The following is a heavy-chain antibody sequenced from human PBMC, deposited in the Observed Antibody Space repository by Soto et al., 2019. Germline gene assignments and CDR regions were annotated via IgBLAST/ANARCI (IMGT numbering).Heavy chain of an antibody. V-gene: IGHV3-23*01. J-gene: IGHJ4*02. D-gene: IGHD6-13*01. CDR3: AKSVAAAGTGYFDY. CDR2: ISGSGGST. CDR1: GFTFSSYA. Sequence: HPGGSLRLSCAASGFTFSSYAMSWVRQAPGKGLEWVSAISGSGGSTYYADSVKGRFTISRDNSKNTLYLQMNSLRAEDTAVYYCAKSVAAAGTGYFDYWGQGTLVTVSS.